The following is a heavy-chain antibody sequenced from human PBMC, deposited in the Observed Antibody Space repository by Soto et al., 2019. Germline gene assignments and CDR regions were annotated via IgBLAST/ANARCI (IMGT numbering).Heavy chain of an antibody. CDR1: GFSLSTSEMC. V-gene: IGHV4-61*08. CDR3: ARVYCGGDCYPRVGYYGMDV. CDR2: IYYSGST. Sequence: SGPTLVNPTQTLTLTCTFSGFSLSTSEMCVSWIRQPPGKGLEWIGYIYYSGSTNYNPSLKSRVTISVDTSKNQFSLKLSSVTAADTAVYYCARVYCGGDCYPRVGYYGMDVWG. J-gene: IGHJ6*02. D-gene: IGHD2-21*02.